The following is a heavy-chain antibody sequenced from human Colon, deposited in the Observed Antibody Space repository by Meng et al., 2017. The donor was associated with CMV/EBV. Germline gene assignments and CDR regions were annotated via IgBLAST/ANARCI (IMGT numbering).Heavy chain of an antibody. D-gene: IGHD3-3*01. CDR3: ARVGARYYDFWSGPRVNWFDP. V-gene: IGHV3-48*03. Sequence: GESLKISCAASRFTFSSYEMNWVRQAPGKGLEWVSYISSSGSTIYYADSVKGRFTISRDNAKNSLYLQMNSLRAEDTAVYYCARVGARYYDFWSGPRVNWFDPWGQGTLVTVSS. CDR1: RFTFSSYE. J-gene: IGHJ5*02. CDR2: ISSSGSTI.